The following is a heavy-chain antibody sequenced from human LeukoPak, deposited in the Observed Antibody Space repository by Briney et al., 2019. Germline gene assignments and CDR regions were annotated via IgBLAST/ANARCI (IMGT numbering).Heavy chain of an antibody. CDR2: LICSGITT. CDR3: AKGIYSSGWSYFDY. J-gene: IGHJ4*01. V-gene: IGHV3-23*01. Sequence: GGSLRLSCAASGFTFSNSAMSWVRQAPGKGLEGVSTLICSGITTYYADSVKGRFTISRDNSKNTLYLQMNRLRAEDTAVYYCAKGIYSSGWSYFDYWGHGTLVTVSS. CDR1: GFTFSNSA. D-gene: IGHD6-19*01.